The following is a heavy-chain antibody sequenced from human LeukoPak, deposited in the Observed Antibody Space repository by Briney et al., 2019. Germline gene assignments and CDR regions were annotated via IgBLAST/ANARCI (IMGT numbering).Heavy chain of an antibody. CDR3: AKDFTANYDFWSGYPH. D-gene: IGHD3-3*01. V-gene: IGHV3-23*01. CDR2: ISGSGGST. J-gene: IGHJ4*02. CDR1: GFTFSDYA. Sequence: GGSLRLSCAASGFTFSDYAMSWVRQAPGKGLDWVSAISGSGGSTYYADSVKGRFTISRDNSKNTLYLQMNSLRAEDTAVYYCAKDFTANYDFWSGYPHWGQGTLVTVSS.